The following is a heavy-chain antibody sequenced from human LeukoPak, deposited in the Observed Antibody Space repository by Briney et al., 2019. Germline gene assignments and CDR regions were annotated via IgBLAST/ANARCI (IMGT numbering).Heavy chain of an antibody. CDR2: IYYSGST. V-gene: IGHV4-59*08. J-gene: IGHJ6*02. D-gene: IGHD1-26*01. CDR3: ARGTGSYRTYYYYGMDV. CDR1: GGSISSYY. Sequence: SETLSLTCTVSGGSISSYYWSWIRQPPGKGLEWIGYIYYSGSTNYNPSLKSRVTISVDTSKNQFSLKLSSVTAADTAVYYCARGTGSYRTYYYYGMDVWGQGTTVTVSS.